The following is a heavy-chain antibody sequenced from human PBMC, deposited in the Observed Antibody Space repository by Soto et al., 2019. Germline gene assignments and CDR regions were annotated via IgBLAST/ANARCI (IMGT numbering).Heavy chain of an antibody. CDR2: ISAYNGNT. CDR3: ARELRGPGDFIAAVYYYYSMDC. Sequence: ASLKVSRQASFYTLPSYGISCVRQAPGHGLKWMGWISAYNGNTNYAQKLQGRVTMTTDTSTSTAYMELRSLRSDDTAVYYCARELRGPGDFIAAVYYYYSMDCRGHVTMVAFSS. J-gene: IGHJ6*02. V-gene: IGHV1-18*01. CDR1: FYTLPSYG. D-gene: IGHD6-13*01.